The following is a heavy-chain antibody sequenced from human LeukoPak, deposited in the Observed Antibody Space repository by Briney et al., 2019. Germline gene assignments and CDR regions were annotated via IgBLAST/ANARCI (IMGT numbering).Heavy chain of an antibody. D-gene: IGHD3-10*01. CDR1: GGSISSGNYY. CDR3: ARRLLWFGRLSGWFDP. J-gene: IGHJ5*02. V-gene: IGHV4-30-4*01. Sequence: SETLSLTCTVSGGSISSGNYYWSWVRQPPGKGLEWIGCIYYSGSTSYNPSLKSRVTISVDTSKNQFSLKLSSVTAADTAVYYCARRLLWFGRLSGWFDPWGQGTLVTVSS. CDR2: IYYSGST.